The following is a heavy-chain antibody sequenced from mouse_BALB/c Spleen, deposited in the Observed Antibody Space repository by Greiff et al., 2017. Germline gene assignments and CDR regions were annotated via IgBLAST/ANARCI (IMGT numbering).Heavy chain of an antibody. J-gene: IGHJ2*01. CDR3: ARSGTTRFDY. CDR1: GYTFTSYW. D-gene: IGHD2-14*01. V-gene: IGHV1-7*01. CDR2: INPSTGYP. Sequence: QVQLQQSGAELAKPGASVKMSCKASGYTFTSYWMHWVKQRPGQGLEWIGYINPSTGYPEYNQKFKDKATLTADKSSSTAYMQLSSLTSEDSAVYYCARSGTTRFDYWGQGTTLTVSS.